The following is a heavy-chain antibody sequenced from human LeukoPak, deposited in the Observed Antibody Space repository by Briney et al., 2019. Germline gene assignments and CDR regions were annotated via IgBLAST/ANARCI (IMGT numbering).Heavy chain of an antibody. Sequence: PGGSLRLSFAASGFTFSSYSMSWVRQAPGKGLEWVSAINGGGVTTYYADSVKGRFTISRDNSKNTLYLQMNSLRAEDTAVYYCAKEPESNGWFDPWGQGTLVTVSS. V-gene: IGHV3-23*01. CDR3: AKEPESNGWFDP. CDR1: GFTFSSYS. CDR2: INGGGVTT. J-gene: IGHJ5*02.